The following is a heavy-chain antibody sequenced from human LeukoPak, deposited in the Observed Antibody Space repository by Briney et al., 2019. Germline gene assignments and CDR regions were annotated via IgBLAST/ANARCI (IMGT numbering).Heavy chain of an antibody. J-gene: IGHJ4*02. CDR3: ARHRTASDY. Sequence: GGSLRLSCAASGFTFSSYEMNWVRQAPGKGLEWVSYISSSGSTIYYADSVKGRFTISRDNAKNSLYLQMTSLRADDTAVYYCARHRTASDYWGQGTLVTVSS. V-gene: IGHV3-48*03. CDR1: GFTFSSYE. CDR2: ISSSGSTI. D-gene: IGHD3-16*02.